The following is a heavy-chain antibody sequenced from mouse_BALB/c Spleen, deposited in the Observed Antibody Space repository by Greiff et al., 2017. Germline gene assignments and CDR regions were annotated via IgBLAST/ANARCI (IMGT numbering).Heavy chain of an antibody. D-gene: IGHD2-1*01. CDR2: ISDGGSYT. Sequence: EVMLVESGGGLVKPGGSLKLSCAASGFTFSDYYMYWVRQNPEKRLEWVATISDGGSYTYYPDSVKGRFTISRDNAKNNLYLQMSSLKSEDTAMYYCARDQDGNYDYYAMDYWGQGTSVTVSS. CDR3: ARDQDGNYDYYAMDY. CDR1: GFTFSDYY. V-gene: IGHV5-4*02. J-gene: IGHJ4*01.